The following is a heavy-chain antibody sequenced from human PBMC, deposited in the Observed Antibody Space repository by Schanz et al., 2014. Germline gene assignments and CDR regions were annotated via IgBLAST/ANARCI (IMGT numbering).Heavy chain of an antibody. D-gene: IGHD2-15*01. J-gene: IGHJ6*02. CDR1: GFTFNIYA. V-gene: IGHV3-23*01. Sequence: DVQLLESGGGLVQPGGSLRLSCAASGFTFNIYAMTWVRQAPGKGLEWVSSISHSGGSKYYADSVKGRFTISRDNSENTLSRQMNRQRADDTAEFYCAKEMGYCSGGCCCGCYYYGLEVWGQGTTVTVSS. CDR2: ISHSGGSK. CDR3: AKEMGYCSGGCCCGCYYYGLEV.